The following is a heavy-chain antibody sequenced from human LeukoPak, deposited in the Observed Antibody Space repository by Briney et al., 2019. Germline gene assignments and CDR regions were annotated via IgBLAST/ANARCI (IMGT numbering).Heavy chain of an antibody. V-gene: IGHV3-21*01. CDR1: GFTFNTYS. CDR3: ARDEDDYVWGSYRDPAPY. Sequence: GGSLRLSCAASGFTFNTYSMNWVRQTPGKGLEWVSSISSSSRYIYYADSVKGRFTISRDNAKNSLYLQMNSLRAEDTAVYYCARDEDDYVWGSYRDPAPYWGQGTLVTVSS. CDR2: ISSSSRYI. J-gene: IGHJ4*02. D-gene: IGHD3-16*02.